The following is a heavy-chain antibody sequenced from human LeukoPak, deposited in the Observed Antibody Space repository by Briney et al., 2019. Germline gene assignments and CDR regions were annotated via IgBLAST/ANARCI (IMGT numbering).Heavy chain of an antibody. CDR3: ARPNIRYCSGGACSNDGSDY. CDR1: GGSISSGSYY. V-gene: IGHV4-61*02. J-gene: IGHJ4*02. CDR2: IYTSGST. D-gene: IGHD2-15*01. Sequence: SQTLSLTCTVSGGSISSGSYYWSWIRQPAGKGLEWIGRIYTSGSTNYNPSLKSRVTISVDTSRNQFSLKLSSVTAADTAVYYCARPNIRYCSGGACSNDGSDYWGQGTLVTVSS.